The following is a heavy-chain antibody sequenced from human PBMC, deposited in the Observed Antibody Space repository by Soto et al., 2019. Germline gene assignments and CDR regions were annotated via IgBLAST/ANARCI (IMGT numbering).Heavy chain of an antibody. CDR1: GYTFTSYD. Sequence: ASVKVSCKASGYTFTSYDINWVRQATGQGLEWMGWMNPNSGNTGYAQKFQGRVTMTRNTSISTAYMELSSLRSEDTAVYYCARVGYDILTGYYFPTGVDYWGQGTLVTVSS. J-gene: IGHJ4*02. CDR2: MNPNSGNT. V-gene: IGHV1-8*01. CDR3: ARVGYDILTGYYFPTGVDY. D-gene: IGHD3-9*01.